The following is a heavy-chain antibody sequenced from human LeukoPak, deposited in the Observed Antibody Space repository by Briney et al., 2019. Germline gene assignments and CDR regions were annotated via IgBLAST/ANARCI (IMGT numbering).Heavy chain of an antibody. V-gene: IGHV1-2*02. CDR1: GYTFTGYY. CDR3: ATACIVADHELDY. CDR2: INPNSGGT. D-gene: IGHD6-25*01. Sequence: ASVKVSCKASGYTFTGYYMHWVRQAPGQGLEWMGWINPNSGGTNYAQKFQGRVTMTRDTSISTAYMELSRLRSDDTAVYYRATACIVADHELDYWGQGTLVTVSS. J-gene: IGHJ4*02.